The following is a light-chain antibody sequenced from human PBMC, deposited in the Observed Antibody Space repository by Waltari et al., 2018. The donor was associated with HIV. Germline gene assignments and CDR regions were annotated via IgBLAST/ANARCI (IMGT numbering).Light chain of an antibody. Sequence: VALLPHTQSLAFTLGRPASISCRSSQCLVYSDGNTYLNWVQQRPGQSPRRLIYKVSNRHSRVPDRFSGIGSGTDFTLKISRVEAEDVGVYYCMQGTYWPLTFGGGTKVEIK. CDR2: KVS. CDR3: MQGTYWPLT. V-gene: IGKV2-30*01. J-gene: IGKJ4*01. CDR1: QCLVYSDGNTY.